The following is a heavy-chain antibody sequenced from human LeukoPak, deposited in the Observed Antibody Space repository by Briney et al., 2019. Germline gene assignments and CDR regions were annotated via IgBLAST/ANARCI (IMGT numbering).Heavy chain of an antibody. CDR3: ARGPTNGQAFDY. CDR1: ELSVSTNC. Sequence: GGSLRLSCAASELSVSTNCMTWVRQAPGKGLEWVSSISSSSSYIYYADSVKGRFTISRDNAKNSVYLQMDSLRAEDTAVYYCARGPTNGQAFDYWGQGTLVSVSS. D-gene: IGHD2-8*01. V-gene: IGHV3-21*06. J-gene: IGHJ4*02. CDR2: ISSSSSYI.